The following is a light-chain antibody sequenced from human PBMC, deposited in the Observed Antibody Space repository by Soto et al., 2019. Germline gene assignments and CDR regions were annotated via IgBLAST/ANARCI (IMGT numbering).Light chain of an antibody. V-gene: IGKV3-11*01. J-gene: IGKJ3*01. Sequence: EFVLTQSPATLSLSPGDRATLSCRASQSVSGYLACYQYKPGQAPRLLIYDASNRVTGIPARFSGSGFGTDFTLTISSLEPEDFAVYYCQQRADWPTFGPGTRVDLK. CDR1: QSVSGY. CDR2: DAS. CDR3: QQRADWPT.